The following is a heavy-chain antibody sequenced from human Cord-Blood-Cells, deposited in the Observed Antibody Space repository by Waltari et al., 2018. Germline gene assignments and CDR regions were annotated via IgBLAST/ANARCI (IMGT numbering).Heavy chain of an antibody. CDR2: ISYDGSNK. V-gene: IGHV3-30-3*01. J-gene: IGHJ3*02. CDR1: GFTFSSYA. CDR3: ARDQITLDAFDI. Sequence: QVQLVESGGGVVQPGRSLRLSCAASGFTFSSYAMHWVRQDPGKGLEWGAVISYDGSNKNNADTVRGRVTISRDNSKNTLYLQMNGLRAEDKGVYYCARDQITLDAFDIWGQGTMVTVSS.